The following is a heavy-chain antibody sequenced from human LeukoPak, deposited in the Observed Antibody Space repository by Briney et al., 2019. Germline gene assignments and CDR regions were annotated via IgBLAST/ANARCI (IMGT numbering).Heavy chain of an antibody. V-gene: IGHV1-2*02. CDR1: GYTFTIYD. CDR3: ARVLYSSSWYDAFDI. J-gene: IGHJ3*02. D-gene: IGHD6-13*01. Sequence: ASVKVSFKASGYTFTIYDINWVRQATGQGLEWMGWINPNSGGTNYAQKFQGRVTMTRDTSISTAYMELSRLRSDDTAVYYCARVLYSSSWYDAFDIWGQGTMVTVSS. CDR2: INPNSGGT.